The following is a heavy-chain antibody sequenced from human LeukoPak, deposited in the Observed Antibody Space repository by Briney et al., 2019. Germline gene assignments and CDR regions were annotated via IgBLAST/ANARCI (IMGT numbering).Heavy chain of an antibody. CDR3: AKVRSYYGSGSLGFDP. D-gene: IGHD3-10*01. Sequence: PGGSLRLSCAASGFTFSSYGIHWVRQAPGKGLEWVAVISYDGSNKYYADSVKGRFTISRDNSKNTLYLQMNSLRAEDTAVYHCAKVRSYYGSGSLGFDPWGQGTLVTVSS. V-gene: IGHV3-30*18. CDR2: ISYDGSNK. J-gene: IGHJ5*02. CDR1: GFTFSSYG.